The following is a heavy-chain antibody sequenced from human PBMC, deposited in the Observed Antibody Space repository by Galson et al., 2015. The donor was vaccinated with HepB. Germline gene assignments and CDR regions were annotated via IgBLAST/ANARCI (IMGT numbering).Heavy chain of an antibody. V-gene: IGHV3-30-3*01. CDR2: ISFDGNDK. Sequence: SLRLSCAASRFTFGRYTMHWVRQSPGKGLEWVALISFDGNDKYYADSVKGRFTISRDNSKNTLFLQLNSLRAEDTAVYYCARDFCSGGRCYHFDSWGQGTLVTVSS. D-gene: IGHD2-15*01. J-gene: IGHJ4*02. CDR3: ARDFCSGGRCYHFDS. CDR1: RFTFGRYT.